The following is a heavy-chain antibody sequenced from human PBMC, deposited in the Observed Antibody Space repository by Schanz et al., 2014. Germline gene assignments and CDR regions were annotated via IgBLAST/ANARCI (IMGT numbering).Heavy chain of an antibody. CDR1: GFTFSDFY. J-gene: IGHJ2*01. Sequence: QVQLVESGGGLVKPGGSLRLSCAASGFTFSDFYMSWLRQAPGKGLEWVSYLSSSGKTIYSADSVQGRFTISRDNAKNSLYLQVNSLRAEDTAVYYCARLGKSNWGEGDYWYFDLWGRGTLVTVSS. V-gene: IGHV3-11*01. D-gene: IGHD7-27*01. CDR2: LSSSGKTI. CDR3: ARLGKSNWGEGDYWYFDL.